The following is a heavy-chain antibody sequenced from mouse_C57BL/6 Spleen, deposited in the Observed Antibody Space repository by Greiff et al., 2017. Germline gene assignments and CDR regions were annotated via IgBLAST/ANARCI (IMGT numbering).Heavy chain of an antibody. CDR1: GFNFKNTY. CDR3: ARDYDYGGDAY. CDR2: IDPANGNT. D-gene: IGHD2-4*01. V-gene: IGHV14-3*01. Sequence: EVQLQQSVAELVRPGASVKLSCTASGFNFKNTYMHWVKQRPEQGLEWIGRIDPANGNTKYAPKFQGKATITADTSSNTAYLQLSSLTSEDTAIYYCARDYDYGGDAYWGQGTLVTVSA. J-gene: IGHJ3*01.